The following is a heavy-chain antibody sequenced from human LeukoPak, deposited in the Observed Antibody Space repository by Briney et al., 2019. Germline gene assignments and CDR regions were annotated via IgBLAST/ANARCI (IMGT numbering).Heavy chain of an antibody. CDR2: ICGSGGCT. CDR1: GFTFNTYA. V-gene: IGHV3-23*01. Sequence: GGSLRLSCAASGFTFNTYAIYWVRQAPGKGLEWVSGICGSGGCTYYADSVKGRFAISRDNSKNTVYLQMNSLTADDTAIYYCAKTTVGYSSGRYPGWPADCWGQGTLVTVSS. CDR3: AKTTVGYSSGRYPGWPADC. J-gene: IGHJ4*02. D-gene: IGHD6-19*01.